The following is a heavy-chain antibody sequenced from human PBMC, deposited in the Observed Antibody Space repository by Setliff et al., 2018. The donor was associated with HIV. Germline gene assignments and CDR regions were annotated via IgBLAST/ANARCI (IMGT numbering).Heavy chain of an antibody. CDR1: GFTFSNYV. CDR2: ISGSGVNS. Sequence: PGGSLRLSCAASGFTFSNYVINWVRQAPGEGLEWISGISGSGVNSYYADSVKGRFTISRDNSKNTVYLQMNSLRAEDTAVYYCARVGVGATVFFDYWGQGTLVTVSS. CDR3: ARVGVGATVFFDY. J-gene: IGHJ4*02. V-gene: IGHV3-23*01. D-gene: IGHD1-26*01.